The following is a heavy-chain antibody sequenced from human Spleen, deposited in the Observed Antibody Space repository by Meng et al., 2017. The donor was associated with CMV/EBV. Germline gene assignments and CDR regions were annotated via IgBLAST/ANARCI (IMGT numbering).Heavy chain of an antibody. CDR2: MYFIGSG. J-gene: IGHJ4*02. CDR1: GDSVTSGRYF. V-gene: IGHV4-61*01. CDR3: ARARRGVIVVIWGYFDY. D-gene: IGHD3-22*01. Sequence: SETLSLTCSVSGDSVTSGRYFWSWIRQPPGKGLEWIGCMYFIGSGNYNPSLKSRVTISLDSSKNEVSLRLTSVTAADTAVYYCARARRGVIVVIWGYFDYWGQGTLVTVSS.